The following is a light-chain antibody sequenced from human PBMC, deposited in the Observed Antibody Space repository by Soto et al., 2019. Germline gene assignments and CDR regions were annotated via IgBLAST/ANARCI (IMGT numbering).Light chain of an antibody. V-gene: IGLV2-14*01. CDR3: SSYTSSSTLYV. CDR1: SSDVGGYNY. Sequence: QSALTLPASGSGSPVQSITISCTETSSDVGGYNYVSWYQQHPGKAPKLMIYDVSNRPSGVSNRFSGSKSGNTASLTISGLQAEDEADYYCSSYTSSSTLYVFGTGTKVTVL. J-gene: IGLJ1*01. CDR2: DVS.